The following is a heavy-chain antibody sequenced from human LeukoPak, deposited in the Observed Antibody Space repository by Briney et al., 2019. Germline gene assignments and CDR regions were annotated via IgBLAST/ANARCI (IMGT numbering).Heavy chain of an antibody. CDR1: GGTFSSYA. CDR3: ARVQINYCSGGSCYGGYYYYYMDV. CDR2: IIPIFGTA. D-gene: IGHD2-15*01. Sequence: SVKVSCKASGGTFSSYAISWVRQAPGQGLEWMGGIIPIFGTANYAQKFQGRVTITTDESTSTAYMELSSLRSEDTAVYYCARVQINYCSGGSCYGGYYYYYMDVWGKGTTVTVSS. J-gene: IGHJ6*03. V-gene: IGHV1-69*05.